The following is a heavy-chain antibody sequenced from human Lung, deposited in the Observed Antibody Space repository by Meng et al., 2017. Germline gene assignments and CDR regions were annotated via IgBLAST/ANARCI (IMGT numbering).Heavy chain of an antibody. Sequence: QVQPGQAGPEAKKPGAPVKVSCKASDYTFTGYGVSWVRQAPGQGLEWMAWLGAHDGDTSHAPKFQGRVTVSADRPTATAYMELRSLRSDDTAVYYCARGTPGRSYSDYWGQGTLVTVSS. D-gene: IGHD3-10*01. V-gene: IGHV1-18*01. CDR1: DYTFTGYG. CDR2: LGAHDGDT. CDR3: ARGTPGRSYSDY. J-gene: IGHJ4*02.